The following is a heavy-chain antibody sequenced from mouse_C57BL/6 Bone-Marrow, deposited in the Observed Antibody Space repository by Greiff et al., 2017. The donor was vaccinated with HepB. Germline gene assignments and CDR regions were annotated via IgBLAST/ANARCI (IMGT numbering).Heavy chain of an antibody. CDR3: AREVVADYYAMDY. J-gene: IGHJ4*01. CDR1: GFSFTSYG. V-gene: IGHV2-6*01. Sequence: VQLQESGPGLVAPSQSLSITCTVSGFSFTSYGVDWVRQSPGKGLEWLGVIWGVGSTNYNSALKSRLSISKDNSKSQVFLKMNSLQTDDTAMYYCAREVVADYYAMDYWGQGTSVTVSS. D-gene: IGHD1-1*01. CDR2: IWGVGST.